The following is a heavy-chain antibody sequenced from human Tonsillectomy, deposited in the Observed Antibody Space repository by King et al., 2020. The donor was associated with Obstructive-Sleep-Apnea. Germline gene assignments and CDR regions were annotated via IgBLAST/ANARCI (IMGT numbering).Heavy chain of an antibody. J-gene: IGHJ4*02. CDR3: ARDRTKRGLFDY. CDR1: GFTFSSYW. CDR2: LDSDGSST. Sequence: VQLVESGGGLVQPGGSLRLSCAASGFTFSSYWIHWVRQAPGKGLVWVSRLDSDGSSTTYADSVKGRFTISRDNAKNTLYLQMSSLRAEDTAVYYCARDRTKRGLFDYWGQGTLVTVSS. V-gene: IGHV3-74*01. D-gene: IGHD3-10*01.